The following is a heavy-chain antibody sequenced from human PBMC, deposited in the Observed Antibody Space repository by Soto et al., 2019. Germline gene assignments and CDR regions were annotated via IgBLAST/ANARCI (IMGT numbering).Heavy chain of an antibody. J-gene: IGHJ5*02. CDR1: GGTFSSYA. CDR2: IIPIFGTA. V-gene: IGHV1-69*01. D-gene: IGHD2-15*01. Sequence: QVQLVQSGAEVKKPGSSVKVSCKASGGTFSSYAISWVRQAPGQGLKWMGGIIPIFGTANYAQKFQGRVTITADESTSTAYMELSSLRSEDTSVYYCARENCSGGSCYSGWGQNWFDPWGQGTLVTVSS. CDR3: ARENCSGGSCYSGWGQNWFDP.